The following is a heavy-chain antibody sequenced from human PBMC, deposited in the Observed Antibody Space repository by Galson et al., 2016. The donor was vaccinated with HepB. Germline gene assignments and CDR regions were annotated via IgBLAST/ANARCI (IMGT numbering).Heavy chain of an antibody. CDR2: TSSSSSYT. J-gene: IGHJ4*02. D-gene: IGHD6-13*01. Sequence: LRLSCAASGFELSYYYMSWIRQAPGKGLEWIAYTSSSSSYTNYADSVKGRFTISRDDTKNSVHLQMNSLRAEDTAVYYCAGDSSSWSTEPFEYWGQGTLVTVSP. CDR1: GFELSYYY. V-gene: IGHV3-11*06. CDR3: AGDSSSWSTEPFEY.